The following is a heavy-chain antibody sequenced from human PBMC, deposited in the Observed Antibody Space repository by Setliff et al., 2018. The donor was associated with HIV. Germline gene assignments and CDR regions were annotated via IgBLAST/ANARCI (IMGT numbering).Heavy chain of an antibody. CDR2: IYYSGTT. D-gene: IGHD6-13*01. CDR3: GRGSHGTSWTDY. J-gene: IGHJ4*02. CDR1: GGSFSSTNYY. Sequence: SETLSLTCTVSGGSFSSTNYYWGWIRQTPGKGLEWIGSIYYSGTTYYNPSLKSRVTMSVDTSTSRLSLKVHSVTAADTAMYYCGRGSHGTSWTDYWGQGTLVTAPQ. V-gene: IGHV4-39*07.